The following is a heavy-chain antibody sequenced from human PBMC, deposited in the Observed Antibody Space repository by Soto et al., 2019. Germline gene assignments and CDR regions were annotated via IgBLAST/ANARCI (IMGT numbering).Heavy chain of an antibody. CDR1: GFPFSIYA. V-gene: IGHV3-64*04. CDR3: AKTSDWYGDY. J-gene: IGHJ4*02. Sequence: GGSLRLSCSASGFPFSIYAMHWVRQAPGKGLEYVSSISTNGGSTDYADSVKGRFTISRDNSKNTLYPQMNSLRADDTAVYYCAKTSDWYGDYWGQGTLVTVSS. D-gene: IGHD3-9*01. CDR2: ISTNGGST.